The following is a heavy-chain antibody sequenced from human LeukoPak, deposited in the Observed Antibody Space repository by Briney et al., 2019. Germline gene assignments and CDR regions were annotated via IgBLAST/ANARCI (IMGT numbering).Heavy chain of an antibody. Sequence: ASVKVSCKASGYTFTSYGISWVRQAPGQGLEWMGWMNPNSGNTGYAQKFQGRVTMTRNTSISTAYMELSSLRSEDTAVYYCARDYGGNSGSPLDFDYWGQGTLVTVSS. CDR2: MNPNSGNT. D-gene: IGHD4-23*01. CDR1: GYTFTSYG. J-gene: IGHJ4*02. V-gene: IGHV1-8*02. CDR3: ARDYGGNSGSPLDFDY.